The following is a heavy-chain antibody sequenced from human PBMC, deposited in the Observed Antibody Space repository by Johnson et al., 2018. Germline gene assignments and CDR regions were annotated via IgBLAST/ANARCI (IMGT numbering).Heavy chain of an antibody. CDR3: ARAGMSLLSDYYYYYMDV. D-gene: IGHD6-13*01. V-gene: IGHV3-48*01. J-gene: IGHJ6*03. Sequence: VQLVQSGGGLVQPGGSLRLSCAASGFTFSSYSMNWVRQAPGKGLEWVSYISGSGTTIYYADSVKGRFTISRDKAKNSLYLQMNSLRAEDTAVYYCARAGMSLLSDYYYYYMDVWGKGTTVTVSS. CDR2: ISGSGTTI. CDR1: GFTFSSYS.